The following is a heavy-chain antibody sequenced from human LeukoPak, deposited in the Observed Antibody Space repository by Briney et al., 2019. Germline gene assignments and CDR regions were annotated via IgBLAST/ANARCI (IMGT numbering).Heavy chain of an antibody. D-gene: IGHD5-18*01. CDR2: IYYSGST. CDR3: ARERNSYGHQYFDL. J-gene: IGHJ2*01. CDR1: GGSISSSSYY. V-gene: IGHV4-39*07. Sequence: SETLSLTCTVSGGSISSSSYYWDWIRLPPGKGLEWIGSIYYSGSTYYNPSLKSRVTISVDTSKNQFSLKLSSVTAADTAVYYCARERNSYGHQYFDLWGRGTLVTVSS.